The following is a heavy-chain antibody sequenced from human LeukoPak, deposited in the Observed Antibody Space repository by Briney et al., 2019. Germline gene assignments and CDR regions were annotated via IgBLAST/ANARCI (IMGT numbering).Heavy chain of an antibody. CDR3: AKGSGTRDY. J-gene: IGHJ4*02. CDR1: GFTFSRFW. Sequence: GRSLRLSCAASGFTFSRFWMNWVRQAPGKGLEWVSIISSSGDSTYYADSVKGRFTISRDNSKNTLFLQMDSLGAEDTAIYYCAKGSGTRDYWGQGTLVIVSS. V-gene: IGHV3-23*01. D-gene: IGHD3-3*01. CDR2: ISSSGDST.